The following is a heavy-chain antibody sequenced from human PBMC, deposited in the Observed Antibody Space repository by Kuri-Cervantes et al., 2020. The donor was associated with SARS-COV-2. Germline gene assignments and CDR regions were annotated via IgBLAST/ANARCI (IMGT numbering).Heavy chain of an antibody. V-gene: IGHV3-74*01. CDR1: GXTFSSYW. CDR3: XXXIQIDY. Sequence: GESLKIXXAASGXTFSSYWMHWVRQAXGKGLVWVXXINSDGSSXXYADSXKGRFXXXRDNAKXXLYLXXNSLRAXDTAVXYCXXXIQIDYWGQGTLVTVSS. J-gene: IGHJ4*02. CDR2: INSDGSSX.